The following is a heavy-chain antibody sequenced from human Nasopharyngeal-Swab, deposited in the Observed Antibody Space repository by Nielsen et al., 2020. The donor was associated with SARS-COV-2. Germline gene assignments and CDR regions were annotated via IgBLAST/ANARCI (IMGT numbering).Heavy chain of an antibody. CDR3: ARDLGGYLDY. J-gene: IGHJ4*02. Sequence: GESLKISCAASGFTFSSYAMHWVRQAPGNGLEWVAVISYDGSNKYYADSVKGRFTISRDNSKNTLYLQMNSLRAEDTAVYYCARDLGGYLDYWGQGTLVTVSS. D-gene: IGHD2-15*01. V-gene: IGHV3-30-3*01. CDR1: GFTFSSYA. CDR2: ISYDGSNK.